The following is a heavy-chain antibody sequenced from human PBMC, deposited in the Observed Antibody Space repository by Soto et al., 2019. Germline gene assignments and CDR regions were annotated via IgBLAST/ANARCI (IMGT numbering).Heavy chain of an antibody. J-gene: IGHJ5*01. V-gene: IGHV1-8*01. Sequence: ASVKVSCKASGYTFTYYEINWARQATGQGLEWMGWMDPNNGDTASAQKFQGRLSMTMDTTIGTAYMELTSLKSEDTAVYYCARGNAIRRTRIYSGSGSPRRRRGLDPWGQGTLVTVSS. CDR2: MDPNNGDT. CDR3: ARGNAIRRTRIYSGSGSPRRRRGLDP. D-gene: IGHD3-10*01. CDR1: GYTFTYYE.